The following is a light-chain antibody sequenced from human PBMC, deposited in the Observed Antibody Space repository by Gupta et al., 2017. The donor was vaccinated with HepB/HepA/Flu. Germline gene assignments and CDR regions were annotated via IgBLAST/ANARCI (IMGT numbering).Light chain of an antibody. CDR2: DAP. Sequence: DIQMTQSPSSLSASVGDRVTITCQASQDINNYLNWYQQKPGKAPKLLIYDAPNLETGVPSRFSGSGSGTEFTVTISSLQPEDIATYYCQHYDNLPLTFGGGTKVEIK. V-gene: IGKV1-33*01. CDR3: QHYDNLPLT. J-gene: IGKJ4*01. CDR1: QDINNY.